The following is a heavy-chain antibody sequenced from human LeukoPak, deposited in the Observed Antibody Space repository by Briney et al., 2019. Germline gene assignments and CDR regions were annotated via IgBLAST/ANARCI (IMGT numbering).Heavy chain of an antibody. CDR3: AGNRGGPTRRSDY. CDR2: IYYSGST. J-gene: IGHJ4*02. Sequence: PSETLSLTCTVSGGSISSSSYYWGWIRQPPGKGLEWIGSIYYSGSTYYNPSLKSRVTISVDTSKNQFSLKLSSVTAADTAVYYCAGNRGGPTRRSDYWGQGTLVTVSS. V-gene: IGHV4-39*07. D-gene: IGHD2/OR15-2a*01. CDR1: GGSISSSSYY.